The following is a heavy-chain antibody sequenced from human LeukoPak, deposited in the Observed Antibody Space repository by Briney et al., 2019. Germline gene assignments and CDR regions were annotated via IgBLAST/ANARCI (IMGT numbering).Heavy chain of an antibody. CDR3: AKEEGGSSGWPNYLYYFDY. V-gene: IGHV3-7*01. Sequence: GGSLRLSCAASGFTFSSYWMSWVRQAPGKGLEWVANIKQDGSEKYYVDSVKGRFTISRDNAKNSLCLQMNSLRAEDTAVYYCAKEEGGSSGWPNYLYYFDYWGQGTLVTVSS. CDR1: GFTFSSYW. D-gene: IGHD6-19*01. J-gene: IGHJ4*02. CDR2: IKQDGSEK.